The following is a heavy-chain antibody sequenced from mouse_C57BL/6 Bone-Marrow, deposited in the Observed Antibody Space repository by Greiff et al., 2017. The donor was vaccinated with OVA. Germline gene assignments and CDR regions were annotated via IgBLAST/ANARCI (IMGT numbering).Heavy chain of an antibody. Sequence: EVKLVESGGGLVQPGGSLKLSCAASGFTFSDYYMYWVRQTPEKRLEWVAYISNGGGSTYYPDTVKGRFPISRDNAKNTLYLQLRRLKSEDTAMYYCARHDRNWFAYWGQGTLVTVSA. CDR1: GFTFSDYY. V-gene: IGHV5-12*01. CDR2: ISNGGGST. CDR3: ARHDRNWFAY. J-gene: IGHJ3*01.